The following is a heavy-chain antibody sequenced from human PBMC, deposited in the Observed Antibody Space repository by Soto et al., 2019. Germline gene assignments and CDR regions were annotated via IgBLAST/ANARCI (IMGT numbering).Heavy chain of an antibody. V-gene: IGHV1-2*02. CDR2: LNPNSGGT. D-gene: IGHD3-3*01. CDR3: ARDDDFWRGGGMDL. CDR1: GYTFVGYY. Sequence: ASVKVSCKASGYTFVGYYLHWVRQAPGQGLEWLGWLNPNSGGTNYAQKFQGRVTMTREESSSTASMELSRLKADDTAVYFCARDDDFWRGGGMDLWGQGTTVTVSS. J-gene: IGHJ6*02.